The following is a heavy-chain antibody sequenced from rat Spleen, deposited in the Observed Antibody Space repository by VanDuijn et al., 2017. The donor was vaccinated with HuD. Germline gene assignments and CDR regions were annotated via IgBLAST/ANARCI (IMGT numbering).Heavy chain of an antibody. CDR3: AVSGFGY. D-gene: IGHD4-4*01. J-gene: IGHJ2*01. CDR2: ITHIGDGT. V-gene: IGHV5-31*01. Sequence: EAKLVESGGGLVQPGRSLKLSCAASGFNFNDYWMGWVRQAPGKGLEWIASITHIGDGTYYADSVKGRFTISRDNAKSTLFLQMHSLRSEDTATYYCAVSGFGYWGQGVMVTVSS. CDR1: GFNFNDYW.